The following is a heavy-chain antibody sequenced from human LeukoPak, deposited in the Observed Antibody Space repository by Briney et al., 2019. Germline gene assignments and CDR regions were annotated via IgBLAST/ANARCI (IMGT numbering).Heavy chain of an antibody. J-gene: IGHJ3*02. CDR1: GFIFYSYA. Sequence: GGSLRLSCATSGFIFYSYAVHWVRQAPGKGLEWVAVISHGEINKYYADSVKGRFTISRDNSKNTLYLQLNSLRGEDTAVYYCARDRVCSGGSSSFSAFDIWGQGTMVTVSS. CDR3: ARDRVCSGGSSSFSAFDI. V-gene: IGHV3-30*04. D-gene: IGHD2-15*01. CDR2: ISHGEINK.